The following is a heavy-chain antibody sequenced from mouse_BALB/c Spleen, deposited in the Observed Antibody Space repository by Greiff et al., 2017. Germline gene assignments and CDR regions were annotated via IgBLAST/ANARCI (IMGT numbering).Heavy chain of an antibody. CDR1: GFTFSSYG. V-gene: IGHV5-6*02. J-gene: IGHJ4*01. D-gene: IGHD2-4*01. CDR3: ARRGLRPYYYAMDY. Sequence: EVKVVESGGDLVKPGGSLKLSCAASGFTFSSYGMSWVRQTPDKRLEWVATISSGGSYTYYPDSVKGRFTISRDNAKNTLYLQMSSLKSEDTAMYYCARRGLRPYYYAMDYWGQGTSVTVSS. CDR2: ISSGGSYT.